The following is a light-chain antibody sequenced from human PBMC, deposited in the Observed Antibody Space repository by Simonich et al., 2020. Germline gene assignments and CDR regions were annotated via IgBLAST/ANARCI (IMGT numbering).Light chain of an antibody. CDR2: DVS. CDR1: SSDVGGYNY. Sequence: QSALTQPRSVSGSPGQSVTISCTETSSDVGGYNYVSWYQQHPGKAPKLMIYDVSNLPTGVPDRFSGSKAGNTASLTISGLQAEDEADYYCFSYAGSYTLVFGGGTKLTVL. J-gene: IGLJ2*01. V-gene: IGLV2-11*01. CDR3: FSYAGSYTLV.